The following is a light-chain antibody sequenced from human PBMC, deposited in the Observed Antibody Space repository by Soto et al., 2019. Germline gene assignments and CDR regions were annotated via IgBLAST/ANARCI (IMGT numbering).Light chain of an antibody. CDR2: GTD. V-gene: IGLV1-40*01. Sequence: QPVLTQPPSVSGAPGQRVVIPCTGSSSNIGIGYDVHWYQQLPGTAPRLLIFGTDNRPSGVPDRFSGSKSGTSASLAITGLQAEDEAHYYCQSYDSSLSGSVVFGGGTKLTVL. J-gene: IGLJ2*01. CDR3: QSYDSSLSGSVV. CDR1: SSNIGIGYD.